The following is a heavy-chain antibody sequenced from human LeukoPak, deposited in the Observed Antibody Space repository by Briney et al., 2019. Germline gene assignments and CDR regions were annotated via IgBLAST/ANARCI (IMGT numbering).Heavy chain of an antibody. CDR2: ISGSGGST. D-gene: IGHD6-6*01. Sequence: GGSLRLSCAASGFTFSSYAMSWVRQAPGKGLEWVSAISGSGGSTYYADSVKGRFTISRGNSENTLYLQMNSLRAEDTAVYYCAKCVAGRPDDYWGQGTLVTVSS. CDR3: AKCVAGRPDDY. J-gene: IGHJ4*02. V-gene: IGHV3-23*01. CDR1: GFTFSSYA.